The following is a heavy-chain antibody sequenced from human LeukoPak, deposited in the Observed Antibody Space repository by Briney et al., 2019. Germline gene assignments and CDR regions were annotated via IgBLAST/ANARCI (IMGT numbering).Heavy chain of an antibody. CDR3: ARGRGHSYDFWSGRFHAFDI. Sequence: ASVKVSCKASGYTFTSYGISWVRQAPGQGLEWMGWISAYNGNTNYAQKLQGRVTMTTDTSTSTAYMELRSLRSDDTAVYYCARGRGHSYDFWSGRFHAFDIWGQGTMVTVSS. CDR2: ISAYNGNT. V-gene: IGHV1-18*01. D-gene: IGHD3-3*01. J-gene: IGHJ3*02. CDR1: GYTFTSYG.